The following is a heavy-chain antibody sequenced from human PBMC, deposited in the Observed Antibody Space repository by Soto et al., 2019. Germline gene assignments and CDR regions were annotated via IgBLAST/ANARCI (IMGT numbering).Heavy chain of an antibody. CDR2: ISYDGSNK. J-gene: IGHJ6*02. Sequence: VGSLRLCCAAAGFTFISYGRHWVRQAPGKGLEWVAVISYDGSNKYYADSVKGRFTISRDNSKNTLYLQMNSLRAEDTAVYYCAKDIAAAYWGQGTTVTVSS. V-gene: IGHV3-30*18. CDR3: AKDIAAAY. CDR1: GFTFISYG. D-gene: IGHD6-13*01.